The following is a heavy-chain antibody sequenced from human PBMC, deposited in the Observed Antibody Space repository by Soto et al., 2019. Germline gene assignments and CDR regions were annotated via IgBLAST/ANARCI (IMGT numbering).Heavy chain of an antibody. J-gene: IGHJ5*02. CDR1: GFTFSSYS. Sequence: EVQLVESGGGLVQPGGSLRLSCAASGFTFSSYSMNWVRQAPGKGLEWVSYISSSSSTIYYADSVKGRFTISRDNAKNSLYLQMNSLRAEDTAVYYCARDYYGSGSHNWFDPWGQGTLVTVSS. V-gene: IGHV3-48*01. CDR2: ISSSSSTI. CDR3: ARDYYGSGSHNWFDP. D-gene: IGHD3-10*01.